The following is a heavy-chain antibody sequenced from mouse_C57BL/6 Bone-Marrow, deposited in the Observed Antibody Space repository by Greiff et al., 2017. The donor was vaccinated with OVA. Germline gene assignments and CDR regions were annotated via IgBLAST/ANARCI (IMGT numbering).Heavy chain of an antibody. CDR2: IKPSNGGT. J-gene: IGHJ2*01. D-gene: IGHD3-1*01. CDR1: GYTFTSYW. V-gene: IGHV1-53*01. CDR3: ARRATPHFDY. Sequence: QVQLQQPGTELVKPGASVKLSCKASGYTFTSYWMHWVGQRPGQGLEWMGNIKPSNGGTNYNEKFKSKATLTVDRSSSTADMQRSSLTSEDSAVYYCARRATPHFDYWGQGTTLTVSS.